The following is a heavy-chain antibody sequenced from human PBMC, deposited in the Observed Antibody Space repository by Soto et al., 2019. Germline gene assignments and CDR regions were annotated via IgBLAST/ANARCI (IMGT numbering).Heavy chain of an antibody. CDR3: AREGLVLAPTTVNCDYYYYAIDV. CDR1: GDTFSTYT. D-gene: IGHD4-17*01. Sequence: QVQLVQSGAEVKKPGSSVKVSCKASGDTFSTYTITWMRQAPGKGIEWMGGLIRGSATSNYAQKFQGRVTIPAHDSTSTAYMGLSRLRSADTAVYYFAREGLVLAPTTVNCDYYYYAIDVWGPGTTVTVSA. V-gene: IGHV1-69*12. CDR2: LIRGSATS. J-gene: IGHJ6*01.